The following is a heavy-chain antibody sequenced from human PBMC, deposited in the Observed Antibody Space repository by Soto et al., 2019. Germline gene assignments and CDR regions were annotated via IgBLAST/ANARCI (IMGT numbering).Heavy chain of an antibody. Sequence: QVQLVQSGAEVRKPGSSVKVSCEASGGSFISYIFTWVRQAPGQGLEWMGRSIPIQGRADYALKFQDRVTITGDRSTQTVYMQLRRLRPEDTALYYCAKSLVFVDHAYMDLWGKGTTVTVSS. CDR1: GGSFISYI. J-gene: IGHJ6*03. D-gene: IGHD2-21*01. CDR3: AKSLVFVDHAYMDL. CDR2: SIPIQGRA. V-gene: IGHV1-69*02.